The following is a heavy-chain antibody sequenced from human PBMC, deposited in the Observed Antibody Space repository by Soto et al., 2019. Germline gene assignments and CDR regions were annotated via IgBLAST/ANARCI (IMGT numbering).Heavy chain of an antibody. CDR1: GGSISSSY. J-gene: IGHJ5*02. Sequence: SETLSLTCTVSGGSISSSYWNWIRQPPGKGLEWIGHIHHTGRTNYNPSLEGRVHISLDTSRHQFSLTLTSMTTADTAVYYCARGPGWLPVSWGQGTLVTVSS. CDR2: IHHTGRT. V-gene: IGHV4-59*01. D-gene: IGHD6-19*01. CDR3: ARGPGWLPVS.